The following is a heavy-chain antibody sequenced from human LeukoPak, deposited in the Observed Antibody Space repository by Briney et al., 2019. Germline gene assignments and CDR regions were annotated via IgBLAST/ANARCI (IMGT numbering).Heavy chain of an antibody. CDR2: ITGSSSTI. CDR1: GFTFSSFG. D-gene: IGHD2-21*01. CDR3: AKDARHTDY. V-gene: IGHV3-48*01. J-gene: IGHJ4*02. Sequence: GGSLRLSCAASGFTFSSFGMNWVRQAPGKGLEWVSFITGSSSTIYYADSVKGRFTISRDNSKNTLYLQMNSLRAEDTAVYYCAKDARHTDYWGQGTLVTVSS.